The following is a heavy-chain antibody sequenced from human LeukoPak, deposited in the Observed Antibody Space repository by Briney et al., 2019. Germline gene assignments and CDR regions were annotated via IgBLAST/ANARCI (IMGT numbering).Heavy chain of an antibody. CDR3: VKIVRNWFDP. V-gene: IGHV3-21*01. CDR2: ISSSSSYI. Sequence: GGSLRLSCAASGFTFSSYSMNWVRQAPGKGLEWVSSISSSSSYIYYADSVKGRFTISRGNAKNSLYLQMNSLRAEDTAVYYCVKIVRNWFDPWGQGTLVTVSS. CDR1: GFTFSSYS. D-gene: IGHD3-22*01. J-gene: IGHJ5*02.